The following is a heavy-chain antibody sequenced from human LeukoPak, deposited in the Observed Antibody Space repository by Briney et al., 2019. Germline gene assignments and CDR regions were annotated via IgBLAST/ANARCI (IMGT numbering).Heavy chain of an antibody. Sequence: GGSLRLSCADSGFTFINYWMTWVRQAPGKGLEWVANIKQDGSQIYYVDSVKGRLTISRDNAKNSVYLQVNSLRVEDTAVYFCARIGYSSSSLDYWGQGTPVTVSS. CDR1: GFTFINYW. J-gene: IGHJ4*02. D-gene: IGHD6-13*01. CDR3: ARIGYSSSSLDY. CDR2: IKQDGSQI. V-gene: IGHV3-7*01.